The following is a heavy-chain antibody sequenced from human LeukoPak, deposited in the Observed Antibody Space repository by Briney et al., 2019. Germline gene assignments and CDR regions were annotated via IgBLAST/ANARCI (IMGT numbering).Heavy chain of an antibody. CDR1: GFTFSSYA. Sequence: GGSLRLSCAASGFTFSSYAMHWVRQAPGKGLECVAVISYDGSNKYYADSVKGRFTISRDNSKNTLYLQMNSLRAEDTAVYYCARDQTVAGPFDYWGQGTLVTHSP. CDR2: ISYDGSNK. J-gene: IGHJ4*02. V-gene: IGHV3-30*04. D-gene: IGHD6-19*01. CDR3: ARDQTVAGPFDY.